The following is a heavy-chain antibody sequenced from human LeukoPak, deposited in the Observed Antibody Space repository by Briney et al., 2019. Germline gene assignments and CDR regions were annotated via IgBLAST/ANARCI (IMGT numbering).Heavy chain of an antibody. CDR1: GFTFSRFP. CDR3: ARVMSGSGSKYFDY. D-gene: IGHD3-10*01. CDR2: ISSTGETS. J-gene: IGHJ4*02. V-gene: IGHV3-64*01. Sequence: PGGSLRLSCVASGFTFSRFPMHWVRQVPGKGLEYVSAISSTGETSYYANSVKDRFTISRDNSKNTLYLQMGSLRAEDMAVYYCARVMSGSGSKYFDYWGQGTLVTVSS.